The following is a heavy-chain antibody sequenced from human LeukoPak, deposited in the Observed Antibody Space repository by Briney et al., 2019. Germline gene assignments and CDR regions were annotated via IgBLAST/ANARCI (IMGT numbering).Heavy chain of an antibody. CDR2: ISVSGAST. CDR3: AKDIQLST. Sequence: GGSLRLSCAASGFTFSSSGMSWVRQAPGKGLEWVSTISVSGASTYYADSVRVRFTISRDNSKNTLSLQMNSLRVEDTAIYYCAKDIQLSTWGLGTMVTVSS. V-gene: IGHV3-23*01. J-gene: IGHJ3*01. D-gene: IGHD5-24*01. CDR1: GFTFSSSG.